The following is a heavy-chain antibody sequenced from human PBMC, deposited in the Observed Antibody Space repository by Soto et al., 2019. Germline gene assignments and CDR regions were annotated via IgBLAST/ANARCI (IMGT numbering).Heavy chain of an antibody. V-gene: IGHV4-30-4*01. J-gene: IGHJ6*02. D-gene: IGHD3-22*01. CDR3: ARDTFDYYDSPSMDV. CDR1: GGSISSGDYY. Sequence: PSETLSLTCTVSGGSISSGDYYWSWIRQPPGKGLEWIGYIYYSGSTYYNPSLKSRVTISVDTSKNQFSLKLSSVTAADTAVYYCARDTFDYYDSPSMDVWGQGTTVTVSS. CDR2: IYYSGST.